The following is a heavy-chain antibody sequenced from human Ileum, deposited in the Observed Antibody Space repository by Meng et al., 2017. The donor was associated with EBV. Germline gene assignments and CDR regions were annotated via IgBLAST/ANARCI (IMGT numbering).Heavy chain of an antibody. CDR2: IYHSGST. CDR1: CGSMSSSNW. V-gene: IGHV4-4*02. Sequence: LQCRTSGPGPVRPSGPLSLTCGVTCGSMSSSNWWSCVRQPPGKGLEWIGEIYHSGSTNYNPSLKSRVTISVDKSKNQFSLKLSSVTAADTAVYYCARDFGPHQLWYWGQGTLVTVSS. CDR3: ARDFGPHQLWY. J-gene: IGHJ4*02. D-gene: IGHD3-16*01.